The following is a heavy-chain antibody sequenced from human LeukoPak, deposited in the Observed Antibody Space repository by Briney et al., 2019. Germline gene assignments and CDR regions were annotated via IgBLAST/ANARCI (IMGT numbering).Heavy chain of an antibody. CDR2: ISSSSSYI. Sequence: GGSLRLSCAASGFTFSSYSMTWVRQAPGKGLEWVSSISSSSSYIYYADSVKGRFTISRDNAKNSLYLQMNSLRAEDTAVYYCARDAGMSYYFDYWGREPWSPSRQ. V-gene: IGHV3-21*01. J-gene: IGHJ4*02. CDR3: ARDAGMSYYFDY. D-gene: IGHD5/OR15-5a*01. CDR1: GFTFSSYS.